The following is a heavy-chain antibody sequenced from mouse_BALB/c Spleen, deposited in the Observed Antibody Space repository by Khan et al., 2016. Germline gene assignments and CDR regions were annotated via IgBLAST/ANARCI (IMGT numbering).Heavy chain of an antibody. D-gene: IGHD2-13*01. CDR2: IWSGGNT. V-gene: IGHV2-2*02. CDR3: ARNGDYYAMDY. J-gene: IGHJ4*01. Sequence: QVQLQQSGPGLVQPSQSLSITCTISGFSLTSDGVHWLRQSPGKGLEWLGVIWSGGNTDYNEAFISRVTISRDNSKSKVFFKMNSLQVNDTAIYYCARNGDYYAMDYWGQGSSVTVSS. CDR1: GFSLTSDG.